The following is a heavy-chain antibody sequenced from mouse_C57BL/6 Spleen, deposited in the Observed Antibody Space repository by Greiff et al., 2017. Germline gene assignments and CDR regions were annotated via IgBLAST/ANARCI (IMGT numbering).Heavy chain of an antibody. D-gene: IGHD2-2*01. J-gene: IGHJ4*01. V-gene: IGHV10-1*01. CDR2: IRSKSNNYAT. Sequence: EVQLVESGGGLVQPKGSLKLSCAASGFSFNTYAMNWVRQAPGKGLEWVARIRSKSNNYATYYADSVKDRFTISRDDSASMLYLQMNNLKTEDTAMYICVGDSGGDDGYYNAMDYWGQGTSVTVSS. CDR1: GFSFNTYA. CDR3: VGDSGGDDGYYNAMDY.